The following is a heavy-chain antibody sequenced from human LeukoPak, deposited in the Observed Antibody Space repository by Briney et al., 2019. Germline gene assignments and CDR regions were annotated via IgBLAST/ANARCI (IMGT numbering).Heavy chain of an antibody. CDR3: ARCISMVRGVIRPPDY. CDR1: GGSISSSSYY. D-gene: IGHD3-10*01. J-gene: IGHJ4*02. CDR2: IYYSGST. V-gene: IGHV4-39*01. Sequence: SETLSPTCTVSGGSISSSSYYWGWIRQPPGKGLEWIGSIYYSGSTYYNPSLKSRVTISVDTSKNQFSLKLSAVTAADTAVYYCARCISMVRGVIRPPDYWGQGTLVSVSS.